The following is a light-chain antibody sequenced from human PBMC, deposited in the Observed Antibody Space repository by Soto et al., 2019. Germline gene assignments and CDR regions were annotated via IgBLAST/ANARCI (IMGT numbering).Light chain of an antibody. CDR3: QQYDKWPRT. V-gene: IGKV3-11*01. J-gene: IGKJ1*01. CDR1: QSVSSF. CDR2: DAT. Sequence: EIVLTQSPATLSLSPGESATLSCRTSQSVSSFLGWYQQKLGQSPRLLIYDATHRATGIPARFTAGGSGTEFTLTISSLQSDDLAVYYCQQYDKWPRTFGQGTKVDIK.